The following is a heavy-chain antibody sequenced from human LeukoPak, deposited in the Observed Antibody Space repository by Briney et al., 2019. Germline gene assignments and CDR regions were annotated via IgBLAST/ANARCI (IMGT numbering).Heavy chain of an antibody. J-gene: IGHJ5*02. CDR1: GFTFSSYG. D-gene: IGHD6-13*01. CDR2: IRYDGSNK. Sequence: PGGSLRLXCAASGFTFSSYGMHWVRQAPGKELELVAFIRYDGSNKYYADSVKGRFTISRDNSKNTLYLQMNSLRAEDTAVYFCAKSHIAWQLADWFDPWGQGTLVTVSS. CDR3: AKSHIAWQLADWFDP. V-gene: IGHV3-30*02.